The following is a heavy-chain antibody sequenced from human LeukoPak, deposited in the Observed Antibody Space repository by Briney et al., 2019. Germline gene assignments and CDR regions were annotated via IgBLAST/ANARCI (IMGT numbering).Heavy chain of an antibody. Sequence: PSGTLSLTCAVSGGSIGINNWWSWVRQPPGKGLEWIGEIYYNGNTNYNPSLKSRVTISVDTSKNQFSLKLSSVTAADTAVYYCARGPYNWNYGIFFDYWGQGTLVTVSS. V-gene: IGHV4-4*02. CDR1: GGSIGINNW. D-gene: IGHD1-7*01. J-gene: IGHJ4*02. CDR2: IYYNGNT. CDR3: ARGPYNWNYGIFFDY.